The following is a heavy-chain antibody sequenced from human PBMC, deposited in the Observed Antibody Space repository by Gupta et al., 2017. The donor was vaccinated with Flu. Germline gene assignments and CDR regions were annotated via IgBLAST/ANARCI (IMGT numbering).Heavy chain of an antibody. V-gene: IGHV3-23*01. Sequence: QAPGKGLEWVSSISGSTGNKYYADSVKGRFTISRDNSKNTVFLQVNSLRAEDTAVYYCAKRASTAATGYYLDVWGKGTTVTVSS. CDR2: ISGSTGNK. J-gene: IGHJ6*03. D-gene: IGHD6-13*01. CDR3: AKRASTAATGYYLDV.